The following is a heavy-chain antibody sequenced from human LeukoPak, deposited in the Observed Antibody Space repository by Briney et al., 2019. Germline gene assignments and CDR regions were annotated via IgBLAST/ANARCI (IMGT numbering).Heavy chain of an antibody. D-gene: IGHD3-3*01. CDR3: AWGAYDFWSGYPDYFDY. V-gene: IGHV1-18*01. Sequence: GASVKVSCKASGYTFTSYGISWVRQAPGQGLEWMGWISAYNGNTNYAQKLQGRVTMTTDTSTSTAYMELRSPRSDDTAVYYCAWGAYDFWSGYPDYFDYWGQGTLVTVSS. CDR2: ISAYNGNT. CDR1: GYTFTSYG. J-gene: IGHJ4*02.